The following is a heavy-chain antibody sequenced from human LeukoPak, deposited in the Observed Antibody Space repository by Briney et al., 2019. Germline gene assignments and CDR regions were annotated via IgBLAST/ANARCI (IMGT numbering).Heavy chain of an antibody. CDR1: GYNFTIYW. J-gene: IGHJ4*02. V-gene: IGHV5-51*01. Sequence: GESLKISCKASGYNFTIYWIGWVRQMPGKGLEWMGIIYPGDSDTRYSPSFQGQVTISADKSISTAYLQWSSLKASDTAMYYCARQFDSSGWYLYWGQGTLVTVSS. CDR2: IYPGDSDT. D-gene: IGHD6-19*01. CDR3: ARQFDSSGWYLY.